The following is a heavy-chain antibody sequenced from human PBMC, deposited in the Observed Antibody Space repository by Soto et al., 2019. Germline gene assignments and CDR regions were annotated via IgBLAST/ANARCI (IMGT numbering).Heavy chain of an antibody. CDR1: GFTFSPFW. J-gene: IGHJ4*02. CDR3: ARGSNHFDF. Sequence: GGSLRLSCAASGFTFSPFWMHWVRQVPGKGPVWVSRINSDGNSTSYADSVKGRFTISRDNAKNTLYLQMNSLRAEDTAVYYCARGSNHFDFWAQGNLVTVSS. D-gene: IGHD4-4*01. CDR2: INSDGNST. V-gene: IGHV3-74*01.